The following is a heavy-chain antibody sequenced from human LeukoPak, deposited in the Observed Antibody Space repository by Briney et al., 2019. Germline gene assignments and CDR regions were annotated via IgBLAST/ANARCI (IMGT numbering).Heavy chain of an antibody. D-gene: IGHD1-26*01. Sequence: GGSLRLSCAASGFTFNSYAMHWVRQAPGKELERVALISYDGTKTYFADSVKGRFTISRDNSMKTLDLEMNSLSAEDTAIYYCARSPYLGAGYFDLWGRGTLVTVSS. CDR2: ISYDGTKT. V-gene: IGHV3-30*01. CDR1: GFTFNSYA. J-gene: IGHJ2*01. CDR3: ARSPYLGAGYFDL.